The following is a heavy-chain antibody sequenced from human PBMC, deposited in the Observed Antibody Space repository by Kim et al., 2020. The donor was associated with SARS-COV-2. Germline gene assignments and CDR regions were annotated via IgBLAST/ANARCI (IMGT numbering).Heavy chain of an antibody. CDR2: IYYSGST. V-gene: IGHV4-59*08. D-gene: IGHD7-27*01. CDR1: GGSISSYY. J-gene: IGHJ4*02. CDR3: ARRGNWGIDY. Sequence: SETLSLTCTVSGGSISSYYWSWIRQPPGKGLEWIGYIYYSGSTNYNPSLKSRVTISVDTSKNQFSLKLSSVTAADTAVYYCARRGNWGIDYWGQGTLVTVSS.